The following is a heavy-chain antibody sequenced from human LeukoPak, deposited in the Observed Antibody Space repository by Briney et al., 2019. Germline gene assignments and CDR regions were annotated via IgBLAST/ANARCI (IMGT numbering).Heavy chain of an antibody. D-gene: IGHD2-8*02. CDR1: GFAISTYA. J-gene: IGHJ4*01. V-gene: IGHV3-21*04. Sequence: GGSQRLSCAASGFAISTYAMAWVRQAPGKGLEWISSLSSGRSPSYSDSLEGRLTMSSDNARNTLYLQMDNLRGEDTAMYYRARQLGYCAAGTCYFDSWGHGTQVTVSS. CDR2: LSSGRSP. CDR3: ARQLGYCAAGTCYFDS.